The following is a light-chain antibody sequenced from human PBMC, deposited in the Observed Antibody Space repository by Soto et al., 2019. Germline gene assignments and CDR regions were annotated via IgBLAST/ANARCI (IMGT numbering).Light chain of an antibody. CDR2: DVS. V-gene: IGLV2-14*01. J-gene: IGLJ1*01. CDR1: SSDVGGYNY. Sequence: QSALTQPDSLSGSPGQSITLPCPGTSSDVGGYNYVSWYQQHPGKATKLMIYDVSNRPSGVSNRFSGSKSGNTASLTISGLQAEDEADYYCSSYTSSSTRVFGTGTKVTVL. CDR3: SSYTSSSTRV.